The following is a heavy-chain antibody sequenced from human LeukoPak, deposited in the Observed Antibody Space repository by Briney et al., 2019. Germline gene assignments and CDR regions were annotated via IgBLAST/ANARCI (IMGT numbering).Heavy chain of an antibody. Sequence: PGGSLRLSCAASGFTLSSYWMSWVRQAPGRGLEWVANIKKDGSDKFYVDSVKGRFTISRDNGKDSLYLQMNSLRVEDTAVYYCARDFEFGDENDCWGQGALVTVSS. J-gene: IGHJ4*02. D-gene: IGHD4-17*01. V-gene: IGHV3-7*03. CDR1: GFTLSSYW. CDR3: ARDFEFGDENDC. CDR2: IKKDGSDK.